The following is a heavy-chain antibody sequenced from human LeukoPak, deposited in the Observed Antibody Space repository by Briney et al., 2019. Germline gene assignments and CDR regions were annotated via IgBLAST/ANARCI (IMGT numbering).Heavy chain of an antibody. CDR3: MRGRASSGYDY. V-gene: IGHV1-18*01. CDR2: ISTNSGNT. CDR1: GYTFTTYG. D-gene: IGHD3-22*01. Sequence: ASVKVSCKASGYTFTTYGISWARQAPGQGLEWMGWISTNSGNTNYAQKVQGRVTMTTDTSTSTAYMELRSLTSDDTAVYYCMRGRASSGYDYWGQGTLVTVSS. J-gene: IGHJ4*02.